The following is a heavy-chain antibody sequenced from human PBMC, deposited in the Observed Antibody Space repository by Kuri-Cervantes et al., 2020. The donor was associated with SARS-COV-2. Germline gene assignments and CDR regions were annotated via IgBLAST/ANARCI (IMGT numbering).Heavy chain of an antibody. J-gene: IGHJ4*02. CDR2: TSYDGTSK. CDR1: GFSFNSFA. D-gene: IGHD2-21*01. Sequence: GGSLRLSCAASGFSFNSFAMHWVRQTPGEGLEWVAITSYDGTSKYYADSVKGRFTISRDNSKNTLYLQMNNLRGDDTAVYFCARGRVGVQDFWGQGTLVTVSS. CDR3: ARGRVGVQDF. V-gene: IGHV3-30-3*01.